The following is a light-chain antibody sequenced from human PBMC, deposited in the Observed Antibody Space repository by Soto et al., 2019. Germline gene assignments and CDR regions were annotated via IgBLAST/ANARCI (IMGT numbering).Light chain of an antibody. V-gene: IGKV4-1*01. Sequence: DIVMTQSPDSLAVSLGERATINCKSSQSVLYSSNNKNYLAWYQQKPGQPPKLLIHWASTRESGVPGRFSGSGSGTDFTLTINSLQAEDVAVYYCQQYYNIPFTFGPGTKVDIK. J-gene: IGKJ3*01. CDR1: QSVLYSSNNKNY. CDR3: QQYYNIPFT. CDR2: WAS.